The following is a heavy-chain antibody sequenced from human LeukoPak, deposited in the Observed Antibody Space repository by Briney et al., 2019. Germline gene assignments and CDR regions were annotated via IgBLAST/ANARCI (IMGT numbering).Heavy chain of an antibody. CDR3: AKGDDTAMVNYYYYMDV. V-gene: IGHV3-30*01. Sequence: PGRSLRLSCAASGFTFNIYAMHWVRQAPGKGLEWVAVTSYDGGIKYYADSVKGRFTISRDNSKNTLYLQMNSLRAEDTAVYYCAKGDDTAMVNYYYYMDVWGKGTTVTVSS. CDR1: GFTFNIYA. J-gene: IGHJ6*03. CDR2: TSYDGGIK. D-gene: IGHD5-18*01.